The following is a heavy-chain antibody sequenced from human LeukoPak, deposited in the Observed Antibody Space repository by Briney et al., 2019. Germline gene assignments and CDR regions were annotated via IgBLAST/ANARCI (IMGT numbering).Heavy chain of an antibody. J-gene: IGHJ3*02. CDR2: INHSGST. D-gene: IGHD3-22*01. V-gene: IGHV4-34*01. Sequence: PSETLSLTCAVYGGSFSGYYWSWIRQPPGKGLEWIGEINHSGSTNYNPSFKSRVTISVDTSKNQFSLKLSSVTAADTAVYYCARVPSDSSPRGGAFDIWGQGTMVTVSS. CDR1: GGSFSGYY. CDR3: ARVPSDSSPRGGAFDI.